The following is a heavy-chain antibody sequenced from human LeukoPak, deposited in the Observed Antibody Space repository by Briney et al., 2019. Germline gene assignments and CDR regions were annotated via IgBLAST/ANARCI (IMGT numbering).Heavy chain of an antibody. Sequence: GGSLRLSCAASGFTFSSYAMSWVRQAPGKGLEWVSGISYSGGTTYYADSVRGRFTISRDNSKSTLYLQMNSLRAEDTAVYYCAKGGQMMVEVARRGAFDIWGQGTMVTVSS. D-gene: IGHD1-1*01. CDR3: AKGGQMMVEVARRGAFDI. J-gene: IGHJ3*02. CDR1: GFTFSSYA. V-gene: IGHV3-23*01. CDR2: ISYSGGTT.